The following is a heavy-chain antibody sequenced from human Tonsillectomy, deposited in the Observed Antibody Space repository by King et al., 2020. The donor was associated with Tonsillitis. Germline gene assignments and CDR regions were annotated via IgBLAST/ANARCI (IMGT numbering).Heavy chain of an antibody. J-gene: IGHJ3*02. CDR2: IKHDGSER. CDR3: AKDLKPFCSGSYRGGNAFDI. CDR1: GFTFSRFW. V-gene: IGHV3-7*01. D-gene: IGHD3-10*02. Sequence: VQLVESGGGLVQPGGSLRLSCAASGFTFSRFWMSWVRQAPGKGLEWVANIKHDGSERHYVDSVKGRFTISKDNAKNSLSLQMNSLRAEDTAVYFCAKDLKPFCSGSYRGGNAFDIWGQGTMVTVSS.